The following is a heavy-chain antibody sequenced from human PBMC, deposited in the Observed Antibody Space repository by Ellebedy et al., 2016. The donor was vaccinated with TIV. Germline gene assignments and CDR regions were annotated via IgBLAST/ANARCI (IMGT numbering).Heavy chain of an antibody. Sequence: GGSLRLXXAASGFTFSSYWMHWVRQAPGKGLVWVSRINSDGSSTNYADSVKGRFTISRDNAKNTLYLQMNGLRAEDTAVYYCARLKSDSSGYYQPYWGQGTLVTVSS. V-gene: IGHV3-74*01. J-gene: IGHJ4*02. D-gene: IGHD3-22*01. CDR2: INSDGSST. CDR1: GFTFSSYW. CDR3: ARLKSDSSGYYQPY.